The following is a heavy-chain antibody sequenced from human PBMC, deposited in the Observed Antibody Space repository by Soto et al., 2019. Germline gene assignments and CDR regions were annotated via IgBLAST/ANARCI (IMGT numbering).Heavy chain of an antibody. CDR3: ARVKARHTFVGMDV. CDR1: GFTFSSYA. V-gene: IGHV3-30-3*01. D-gene: IGHD6-6*01. CDR2: ISYDGSNK. Sequence: GGSLRLSCAASGFTFSSYAMHWVRQAPGKGLEWVAVISYDGSNKYYADSVKGRFTISRDNSKNTLYLQMNSLRAEDTAVYYCARVKARHTFVGMDVWGQGTTVTVSS. J-gene: IGHJ6*02.